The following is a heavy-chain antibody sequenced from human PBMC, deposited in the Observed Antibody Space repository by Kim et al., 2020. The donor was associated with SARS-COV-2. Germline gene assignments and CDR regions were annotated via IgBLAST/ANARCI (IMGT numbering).Heavy chain of an antibody. CDR3: ARVIRPRVAYFDY. CDR2: FNPGDGTT. J-gene: IGHJ4*02. CDR1: GYSFRTYY. Sequence: ASVKVSCKASGYSFRTYYIHWVRQAPGQGLEWVGIFNPGDGTTNYARKFQGRVTMTGDSSTSTVYMDLRSLRFDDTAVYFCARVIRPRVAYFDYWGQGTLVTVSS. D-gene: IGHD3-3*01. V-gene: IGHV1-46*01.